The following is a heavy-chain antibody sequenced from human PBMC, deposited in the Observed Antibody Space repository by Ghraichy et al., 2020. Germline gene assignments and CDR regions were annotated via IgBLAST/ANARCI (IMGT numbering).Heavy chain of an antibody. Sequence: GGSLRLSCAASGFTFSSYWMSWVRQAPGKGLEWVANIKQDGSEKYYVDSVKGRFTISRDNAKNSLYLQMNSLRAEDTAVYYCARDSYYDFWSGFQTYWYFDLWGRGTLVTVSS. CDR3: ARDSYYDFWSGFQTYWYFDL. J-gene: IGHJ2*01. D-gene: IGHD3-3*01. CDR2: IKQDGSEK. CDR1: GFTFSSYW. V-gene: IGHV3-7*03.